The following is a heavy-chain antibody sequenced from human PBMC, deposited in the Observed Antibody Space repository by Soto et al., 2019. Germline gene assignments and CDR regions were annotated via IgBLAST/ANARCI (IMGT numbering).Heavy chain of an antibody. Sequence: GGSLRLSCAASGFIFRSYGMNWVRQGPGKGLEWVSVISGSGDSTSYADSVKGRFTISRDNSNNMLYLQMNSLRVEDTALYYCAKGDSFGGNFFLFDYWGQGALVTVSS. CDR3: AKGDSFGGNFFLFDY. V-gene: IGHV3-23*01. D-gene: IGHD2-21*01. CDR1: GFIFRSYG. CDR2: ISGSGDST. J-gene: IGHJ4*02.